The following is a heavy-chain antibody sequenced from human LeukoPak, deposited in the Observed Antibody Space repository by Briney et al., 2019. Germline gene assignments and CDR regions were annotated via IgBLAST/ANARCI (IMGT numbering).Heavy chain of an antibody. D-gene: IGHD6-19*01. V-gene: IGHV7-4-1*02. CDR3: AGSFNSGWYNYFDY. Sequence: ASVKVSCKASGYTFTNYPMNWVRQAPGQGLEWMGWINTNTGNPTYAQGFTGRFVFSLDTSVSTAYLQISDLKAEDTAMYYCAGSFNSGWYNYFDYWGQGTLVTVSP. CDR1: GYTFTNYP. CDR2: INTNTGNP. J-gene: IGHJ4*02.